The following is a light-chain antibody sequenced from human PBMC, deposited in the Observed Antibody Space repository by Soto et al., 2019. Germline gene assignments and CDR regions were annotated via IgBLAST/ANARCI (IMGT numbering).Light chain of an antibody. Sequence: EIVMTQSPATLSVSPGERATLSCRASQSVSSNLAWYQQRPGQPPSLLIYATSTRATGVPARFTGSGSETEFTLTIDSLQPEDFAVYYCQQYDNWPSWTFGQGTKVDI. CDR3: QQYDNWPSWT. CDR1: QSVSSN. J-gene: IGKJ1*01. CDR2: ATS. V-gene: IGKV3-15*01.